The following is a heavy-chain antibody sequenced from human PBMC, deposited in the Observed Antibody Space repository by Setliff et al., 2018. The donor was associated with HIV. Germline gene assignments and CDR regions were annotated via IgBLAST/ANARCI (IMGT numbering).Heavy chain of an antibody. J-gene: IGHJ4*02. CDR1: GGSFSGYY. D-gene: IGHD3-10*01. Sequence: SETLSLTCAVYGGSFSGYYWIWIRQFPGKGLEWIGEINHSGSTNYNPSLKSRVTILVDTSKNQFYLKLSSVTAADTAVYYCATKPMIRGKPFDNWGQGALVTVSS. CDR3: ATKPMIRGKPFDN. CDR2: INHSGST. V-gene: IGHV4-34*01.